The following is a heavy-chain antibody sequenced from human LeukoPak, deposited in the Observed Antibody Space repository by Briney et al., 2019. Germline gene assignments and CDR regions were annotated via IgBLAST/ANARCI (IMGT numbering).Heavy chain of an antibody. D-gene: IGHD3-10*01. V-gene: IGHV1-18*01. CDR3: WRNRGPLLFIGKPETELFLDF. J-gene: IGHJ4*02. CDR2: IYPYNGHT. Sequence: ASVQVSRMASGYTFSSYGVTWVRQTPAQGLEWMGWIYPYNGHTQHPQNFQGRVTMTTDASTTTVYLKLRSLRSDDTALFYCWRNRGPLLFIGKPETELFLDFWGQGTQVPVSS. CDR1: GYTFSSYG.